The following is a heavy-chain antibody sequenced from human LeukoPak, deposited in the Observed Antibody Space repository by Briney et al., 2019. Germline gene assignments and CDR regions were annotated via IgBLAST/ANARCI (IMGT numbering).Heavy chain of an antibody. D-gene: IGHD7-27*01. V-gene: IGHV1-8*01. CDR1: GYTFTRYD. J-gene: IGHJ6*02. CDR2: MNLNSGNT. CDR3: ATLNWGSSYGMDV. Sequence: GASVKVSCKASGYTFTRYDINWVRQATGQGLEWMGWMNLNSGNTGYAQKFQGRVTMTRNTSISTAYMELSSRRSEDTAVYYCATLNWGSSYGMDVWGQGTTVTVSS.